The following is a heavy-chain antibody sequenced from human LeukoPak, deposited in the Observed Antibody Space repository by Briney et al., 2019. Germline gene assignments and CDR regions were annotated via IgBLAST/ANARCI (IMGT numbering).Heavy chain of an antibody. CDR1: GFTFSSYA. CDR2: ISGSGSST. J-gene: IGHJ6*02. V-gene: IGHV3-23*01. CDR3: ARDFNGMDV. Sequence: GGSLRLSCAASGFTFSSYAMSWVRQAPGKGLEWVSVISGSGSSTYYADSVKGRFTISRDNAKNSLYLQMNSLRAEDTAVYYCARDFNGMDVWGQGTTVTVSS.